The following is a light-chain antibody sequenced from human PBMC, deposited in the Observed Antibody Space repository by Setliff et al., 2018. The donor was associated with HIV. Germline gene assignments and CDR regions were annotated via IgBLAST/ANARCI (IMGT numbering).Light chain of an antibody. CDR2: DVT. CDR1: SSDVGSYNF. J-gene: IGLJ1*01. V-gene: IGLV2-14*03. Sequence: QSALTQPASVSGSPGQSITLSCTGTSSDVGSYNFVSWYQQHPGRAPKLMIYDVTKRPSGVSDRLSGSKSGNTASLTISGLQTEDEADYYCCSYTSSLTYVFGTGTRSPS. CDR3: CSYTSSLTYV.